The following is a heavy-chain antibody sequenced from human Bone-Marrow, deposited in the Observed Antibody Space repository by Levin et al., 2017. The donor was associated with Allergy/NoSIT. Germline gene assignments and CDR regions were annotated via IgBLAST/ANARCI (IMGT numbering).Heavy chain of an antibody. CDR2: IRSKANSYAT. V-gene: IGHV3-73*01. D-gene: IGHD6-19*01. Sequence: GGSLRLSCAASGFTFSGSAMHWVRQASGKGLEWVGRIRSKANSYATAYAASVKGRFTISRDDSKNTAYLQMNSLKTEDTAVYYCTRGPSDSSGWKGIDYWGQGTLVTVSS. CDR1: GFTFSGSA. J-gene: IGHJ4*02. CDR3: TRGPSDSSGWKGIDY.